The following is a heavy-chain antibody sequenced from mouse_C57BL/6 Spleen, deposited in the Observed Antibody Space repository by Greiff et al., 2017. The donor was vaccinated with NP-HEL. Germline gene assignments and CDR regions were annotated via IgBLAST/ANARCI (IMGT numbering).Heavy chain of an antibody. CDR2: INPGSGGT. J-gene: IGHJ1*03. V-gene: IGHV1-54*01. CDR3: ARCDGSFDWYFDV. CDR1: GYAFTNYL. Sequence: QVQLQQSGAELVRPGTSVKVSCKASGYAFTNYLIEWVKQRPGQGLEWIGVINPGSGGTNYNEKFKGKATLTADKSSSTAYMQLSSLTSEDSAVYFCARCDGSFDWYFDVWGTGTTVTVSS. D-gene: IGHD1-2*01.